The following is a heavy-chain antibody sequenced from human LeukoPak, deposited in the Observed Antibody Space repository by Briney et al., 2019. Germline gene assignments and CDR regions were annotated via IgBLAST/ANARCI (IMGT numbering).Heavy chain of an antibody. CDR3: ASIYDSSGFYPY. D-gene: IGHD3-22*01. Sequence: SETLSLTCAVSGGSISSSNYYWGWLSQPPGPGLEWIGSIYYSGNTYYNPSLKSRVTISVDTSKNQFSLKLSSVTAADTAVYYCASIYDSSGFYPYWGQGTLVTVSS. CDR1: GGSISSSNYY. CDR2: IYYSGNT. J-gene: IGHJ4*02. V-gene: IGHV4-39*07.